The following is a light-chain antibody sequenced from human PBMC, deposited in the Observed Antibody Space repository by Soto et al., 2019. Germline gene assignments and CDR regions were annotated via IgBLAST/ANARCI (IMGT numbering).Light chain of an antibody. J-gene: IGLJ2*01. V-gene: IGLV2-14*01. CDR2: DVS. CDR1: SSDVGGYNY. Sequence: QSALTQPASVSGSPGQSITISCTGTSSDVGGYNYVSWYQQHPGKAPKLMIYDVSNRPSGVSNRFSGSKSGNTASLTISGRQAADEADYYCSSYTSSSCYVVFGGGTKLTVL. CDR3: SSYTSSSCYVV.